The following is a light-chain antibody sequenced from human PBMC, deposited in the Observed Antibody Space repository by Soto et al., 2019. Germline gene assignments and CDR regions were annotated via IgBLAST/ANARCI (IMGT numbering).Light chain of an antibody. J-gene: IGKJ3*01. CDR1: QGIANY. Sequence: DIQMTQSPSSLSASVGDRVTITCRASQGIANYLAWYQQKPGKVPKLLIYAASTLEPVVPSRFSGSGFGTDFTLSISSLQPEDFATYYCQKYNGAPFTFGPGTKVDIK. CDR3: QKYNGAPFT. V-gene: IGKV1-27*01. CDR2: AAS.